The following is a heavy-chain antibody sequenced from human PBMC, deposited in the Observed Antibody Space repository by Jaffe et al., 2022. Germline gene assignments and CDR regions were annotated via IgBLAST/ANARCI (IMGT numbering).Heavy chain of an antibody. CDR3: VRHGIPRRYSSGSEWFDP. Sequence: EVQLVQSGAEVKKPGESLKISCKGSGYSFTSYWIGWVRQMPGKGLEWMGIIYPGDSDTRYSPSFQGQVTISADKSISTAYLQWSSLKASDTAMYYCVRHGIPRRYSSGSEWFDPWGQGTLVTVSS. CDR1: GYSFTSYW. D-gene: IGHD3-22*01. V-gene: IGHV5-51*01. CDR2: IYPGDSDT. J-gene: IGHJ5*02.